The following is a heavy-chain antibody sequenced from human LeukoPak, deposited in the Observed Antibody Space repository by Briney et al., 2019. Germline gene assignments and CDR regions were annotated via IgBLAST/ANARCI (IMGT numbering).Heavy chain of an antibody. CDR1: GYTFTDYY. D-gene: IGHD2-2*01. CDR2: INTNNGVT. J-gene: IGHJ5*02. V-gene: IGHV1-2*02. CDR3: AREGDVVADVNWFDP. Sequence: ASVKVSCKSSGYTFTDYYIHWVRQAPGKGPEWMGWINTNNGVTNYAQKFQGRITLTRDTSITTAFMALGRLTSDDTAVYYCAREGDVVADVNWFDPWGQGTLVTVS.